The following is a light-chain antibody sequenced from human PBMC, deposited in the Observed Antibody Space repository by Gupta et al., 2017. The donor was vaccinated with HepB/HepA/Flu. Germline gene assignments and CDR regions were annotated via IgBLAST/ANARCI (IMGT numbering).Light chain of an antibody. V-gene: IGLV3-19*01. CDR3: NSRDSSGNHVV. CDR1: SLRSYY. CDR2: GKN. J-gene: IGLJ2*01. Sequence: SAALPQAPAVSVALGQTVRITCQGDSLRSYYASWYQQKPGPAPVLIIYGKNKRPSGIPERFTGSISGNTAALTITGAQAEEEADYYCNSRDSSGNHVVFGGGTKLTVL.